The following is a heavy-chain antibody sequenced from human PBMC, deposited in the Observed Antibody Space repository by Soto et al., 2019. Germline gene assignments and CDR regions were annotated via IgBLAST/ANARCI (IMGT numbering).Heavy chain of an antibody. D-gene: IGHD4-17*01. V-gene: IGHV3-30*18. CDR2: ISYDGSNK. CDR1: GFTFSSYG. Sequence: QVQLVESGGGVVQPGRSLRLSCAASGFTFSSYGMHWVRQAPGKGLEWVAVISYDGSNKYYADSVKGRFTISRDNSKNTLYLQMNSLRAEDTAVYYCAKDNLKDDYGDDDGYWGQGTLVTVSS. J-gene: IGHJ4*02. CDR3: AKDNLKDDYGDDDGY.